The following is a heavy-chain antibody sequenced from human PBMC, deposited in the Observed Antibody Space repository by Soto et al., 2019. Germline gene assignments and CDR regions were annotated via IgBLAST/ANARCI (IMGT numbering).Heavy chain of an antibody. CDR3: ARDTGYCSGGSCYGAFDI. J-gene: IGHJ3*02. CDR1: GGTFSSYT. V-gene: IGHV1-69*08. Sequence: QVQLVQSGAEVQKPGSSVKVSCKASGGTFSSYTISWVRQAPGQGLEWMGRIIPILGIANYAQKFQGRVTITADKSTSTAYMELSSLRSEDTAVYYCARDTGYCSGGSCYGAFDIWGQGTMVTVSS. D-gene: IGHD2-15*01. CDR2: IIPILGIA.